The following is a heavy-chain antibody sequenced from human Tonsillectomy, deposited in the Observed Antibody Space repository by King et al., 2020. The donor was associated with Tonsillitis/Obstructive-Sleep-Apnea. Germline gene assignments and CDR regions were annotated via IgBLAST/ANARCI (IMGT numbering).Heavy chain of an antibody. Sequence: VQLVESGGGLVKPGGSLRLSCAASGFTFGDYYITWIRQAPGKVLEGVSYISSSSSYTNYADSVKGRFTMSRYNAKNSLYLQMNSLRAEDTAVYYCARDYRGANTVTTSNYMDVWGKGTTVTVSS. CDR1: GFTFGDYY. J-gene: IGHJ6*03. D-gene: IGHD4-11*01. CDR2: ISSSSSYT. CDR3: ARDYRGANTVTTSNYMDV. V-gene: IGHV3-11*05.